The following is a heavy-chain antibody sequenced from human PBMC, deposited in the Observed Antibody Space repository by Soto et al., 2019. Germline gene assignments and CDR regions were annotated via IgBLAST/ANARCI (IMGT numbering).Heavy chain of an antibody. CDR2: ISYDGSNK. CDR3: ASRHCSGGSCYNPGFDS. J-gene: IGHJ4*02. Sequence: PGGSLSLSCAASGFTFSSYAMHWVRQAPGKGLEWVAVISYDGSNKYYADSVKGRFTISRDNSKNSVTAADTAVYYCASRHCSGGSCYNPGFDSWGQGALVTVSS. V-gene: IGHV3-30-3*01. CDR1: GFTFSSYA. D-gene: IGHD2-15*01.